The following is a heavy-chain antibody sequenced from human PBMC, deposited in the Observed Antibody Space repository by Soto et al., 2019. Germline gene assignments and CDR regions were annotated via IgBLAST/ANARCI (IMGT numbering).Heavy chain of an antibody. D-gene: IGHD4-17*01. V-gene: IGHV4-34*01. CDR2: INHSGST. Sequence: SETLTLTCAVDGGSFIGYSWSWIRQPPGKGMEWIGEINHSGSTNYNPPLKSRVTISVDTSKNQFSLKLSSVTAADTAVYYCARANMTTAYYYYCDYIDLWSKGTPVT. J-gene: IGHJ6*03. CDR1: GGSFIGYS. CDR3: ARANMTTAYYYYCDYIDL.